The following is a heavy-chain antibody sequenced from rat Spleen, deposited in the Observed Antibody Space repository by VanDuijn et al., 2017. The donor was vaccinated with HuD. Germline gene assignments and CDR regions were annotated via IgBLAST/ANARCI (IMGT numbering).Heavy chain of an antibody. CDR1: GFTFSDYY. CDR2: ISYDGLGT. D-gene: IGHD4-3*01. J-gene: IGHJ2*01. Sequence: EVQLVESGGGLVQPGRSLKLSCAASGFTFSDYYMAWVRQAPTKGLEWVAIISYDGLGTYYRDSVKGRFTISRDNAENTVCLQMNSLRSEDTATYYCAVSGYGYWGQGVMVTVSS. V-gene: IGHV5-7*01. CDR3: AVSGYGY.